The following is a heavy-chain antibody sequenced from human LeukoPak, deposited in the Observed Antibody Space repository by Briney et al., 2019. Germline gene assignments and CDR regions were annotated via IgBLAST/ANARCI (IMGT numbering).Heavy chain of an antibody. CDR2: ISWNSGSI. J-gene: IGHJ4*02. D-gene: IGHD1-26*01. CDR1: GFTFHDYA. CDR3: AKDRDSGSYLDY. Sequence: PGGSLRLSCAASGFTFHDYAMHWVRQAPGKGLEWVSGISWNSGSIGYADSVKGRFTISRDNAKNSLHLQMNSLRAEDTALYYCAKDRDSGSYLDYWGQGTLVTVSS. V-gene: IGHV3-9*01.